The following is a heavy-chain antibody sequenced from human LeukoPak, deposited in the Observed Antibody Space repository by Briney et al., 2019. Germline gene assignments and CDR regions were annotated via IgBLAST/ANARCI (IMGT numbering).Heavy chain of an antibody. J-gene: IGHJ3*01. D-gene: IGHD3-22*01. V-gene: IGHV4-30-2*01. CDR1: GGSISSGGYS. Sequence: PSETLSLTCAVSGGSISSGGYSWSWIRQPPGKGLEWIGYIYHSGSTYYNPSLKSRVTISVDRSKNQFSLKLSSVTAADTAVYYCARELRYDNSDSGAFWGQGTVVTVSS. CDR3: ARELRYDNSDSGAF. CDR2: IYHSGST.